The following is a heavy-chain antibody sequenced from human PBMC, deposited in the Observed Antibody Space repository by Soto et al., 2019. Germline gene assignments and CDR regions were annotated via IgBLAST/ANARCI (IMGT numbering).Heavy chain of an antibody. Sequence: GGSLRLACAASGFTLINYAINWVRQAPGQGLEWVSAISGSGGSTYYADSVKGRFTISRDNSKNTLYLQMNSLRAEDTAVYYCAKDLGVNYDFWSGYSIRYYGMDVWGQGTTVTVSS. CDR3: AKDLGVNYDFWSGYSIRYYGMDV. V-gene: IGHV3-23*01. D-gene: IGHD3-3*01. J-gene: IGHJ6*02. CDR1: GFTLINYA. CDR2: ISGSGGST.